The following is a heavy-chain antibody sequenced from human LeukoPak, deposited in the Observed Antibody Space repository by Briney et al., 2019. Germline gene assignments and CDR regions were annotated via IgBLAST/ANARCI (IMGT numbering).Heavy chain of an antibody. D-gene: IGHD4-17*01. V-gene: IGHV3-74*01. Sequence: GGSPRLSCAASGFTLSNYYMHWVRQAPGKGPVWVSRINSDGSETRYADSVKGRFTISRDNAKNTVYLQMNSLRADDTAVYYCARYGDYVIWGQGTLVTVSS. CDR3: ARYGDYVI. J-gene: IGHJ4*02. CDR1: GFTLSNYY. CDR2: INSDGSET.